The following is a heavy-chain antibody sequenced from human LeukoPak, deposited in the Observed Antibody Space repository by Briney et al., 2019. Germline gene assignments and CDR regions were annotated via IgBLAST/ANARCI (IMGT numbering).Heavy chain of an antibody. J-gene: IGHJ4*02. V-gene: IGHV4-31*03. CDR3: ARVMPAYYLDY. CDR2: IYYSGST. CDR1: GGSISSGGYH. Sequence: PSQTLSLTCTVSGGSISSGGYHWRWLRQHPGKGLEWIGYIYYSGSTYYNPSLKSRVTISVDTSKNQFSLKLSSVTAADTAVYYCARVMPAYYLDYWGQGTLVTVSS. D-gene: IGHD2-2*01.